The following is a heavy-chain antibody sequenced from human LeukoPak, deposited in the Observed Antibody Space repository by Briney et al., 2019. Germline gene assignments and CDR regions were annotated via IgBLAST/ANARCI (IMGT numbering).Heavy chain of an antibody. D-gene: IGHD3-22*01. CDR2: IYYSGST. J-gene: IGHJ4*02. CDR1: GGSISGYY. CDR3: ARDYYDSSGPYFDY. Sequence: SETLSLTCTVSGGSISGYYWSWIRQPPGKGLEWIGYIYYSGSTNYNPSLKSRVTISVDTSKNQFSLKLSSVTAADTAVYYCARDYYDSSGPYFDYWGQGTLVTVSS. V-gene: IGHV4-59*01.